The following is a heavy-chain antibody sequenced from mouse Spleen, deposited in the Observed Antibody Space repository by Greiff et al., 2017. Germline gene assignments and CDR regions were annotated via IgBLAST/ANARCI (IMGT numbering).Heavy chain of an antibody. CDR3: ARGEDYYARWFAY. Sequence: VQLQESGAELARPGASVKMSCKASGYTFTSYTMHWVKQRPGQGLEWIGYINPSSGYTNYNQKFKDKATLTADKSSSTAYMQLSSLTSEDSAVYYCARGEDYYARWFAYWGQGTLVTVSA. CDR1: GYTFTSYT. V-gene: IGHV1-4*01. D-gene: IGHD1-1*01. CDR2: INPSSGYT. J-gene: IGHJ3*01.